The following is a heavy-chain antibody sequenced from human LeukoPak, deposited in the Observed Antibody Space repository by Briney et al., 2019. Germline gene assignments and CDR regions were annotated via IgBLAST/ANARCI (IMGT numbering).Heavy chain of an antibody. D-gene: IGHD3-10*01. J-gene: IGHJ4*02. V-gene: IGHV3-48*01. CDR3: ARGRVITMVRGVLVY. Sequence: GGSLTLSCAASGFTFSSYSMNWVRQAPGKGLEWVSYISSSSSTIYYADSVKGRFTISRDNAKNSLYLQMNSLRAEDTAVYYCARGRVITMVRGVLVYWGQGTLVTVSS. CDR1: GFTFSSYS. CDR2: ISSSSSTI.